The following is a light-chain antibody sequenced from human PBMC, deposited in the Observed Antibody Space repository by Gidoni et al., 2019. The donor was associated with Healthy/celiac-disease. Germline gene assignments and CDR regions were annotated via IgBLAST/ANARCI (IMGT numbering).Light chain of an antibody. Sequence: IVMTQSPATLSVSPGERATLSCSASQSVSSNLAWYQQKHGQAPRLLIYGASTRATGIPARFSGSGSGTEFTLTISSLQSEDFAVYYCQQYNKWPPVTFGGGTKVEIK. CDR2: GAS. J-gene: IGKJ4*01. V-gene: IGKV3-15*01. CDR3: QQYNKWPPVT. CDR1: QSVSSN.